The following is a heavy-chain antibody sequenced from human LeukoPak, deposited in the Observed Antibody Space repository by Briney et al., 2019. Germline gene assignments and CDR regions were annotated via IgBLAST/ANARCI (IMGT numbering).Heavy chain of an antibody. CDR2: ISYDGSNK. CDR1: GFTFSSYA. CDR3: ARETRRSCDSKD. V-gene: IGHV3-30*04. J-gene: IGHJ4*02. Sequence: GGSLRLSCAASGFTFSSYAMHWVRQAPGKGLEWVAVISYDGSNKYYADSVKGRFTISRDNPKNTLYLQMNSLRAEDTAVYYCARETRRSCDSKDWGQGTLVTVSS. D-gene: IGHD2/OR15-2a*01.